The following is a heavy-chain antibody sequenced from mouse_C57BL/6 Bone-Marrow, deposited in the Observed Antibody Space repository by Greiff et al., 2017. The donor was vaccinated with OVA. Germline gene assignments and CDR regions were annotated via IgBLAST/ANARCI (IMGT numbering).Heavy chain of an antibody. J-gene: IGHJ2*01. Sequence: VQLQQSGAELVRPGASVKLSCTASGFNIKDDYMHWVKQRPEQGLEWIGWIDPENGDTEYASKFQGKATIKADTSSNTAYLQLSSLTSEDTAVYYCTSYGNFDYWGQGTTLTVSS. V-gene: IGHV14-4*01. CDR3: TSYGNFDY. D-gene: IGHD2-1*01. CDR2: IDPENGDT. CDR1: GFNIKDDY.